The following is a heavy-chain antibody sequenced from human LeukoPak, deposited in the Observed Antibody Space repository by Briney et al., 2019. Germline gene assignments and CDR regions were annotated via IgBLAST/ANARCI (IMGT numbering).Heavy chain of an antibody. CDR1: GYSFTSYW. D-gene: IGHD6-19*01. CDR2: IYPGDSDT. V-gene: IGHV5-51*01. CDR3: ARSDGSGWYGDYFDY. Sequence: HGESLKISCRGSGYSFTSYWIGWVRQMPGKGLEWMGIIYPGDSDTRYSPSFQGQVTISADKSISTAYLQWSSLKASDTAMYYCARSDGSGWYGDYFDYWGQGTLVTVSS. J-gene: IGHJ4*02.